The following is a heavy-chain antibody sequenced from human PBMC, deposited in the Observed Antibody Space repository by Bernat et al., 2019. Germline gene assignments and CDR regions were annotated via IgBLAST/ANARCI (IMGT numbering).Heavy chain of an antibody. CDR2: ISGSGGST. CDR3: AKGGLRWELKQYFQH. J-gene: IGHJ1*01. D-gene: IGHD1-26*01. CDR1: GFTFSSYA. Sequence: EVQLLESGGGLVQPGGSLRLSCAASGFTFSSYAMSWVRQAPGKGLEWVSAISGSGGSTYYADSVKGRFTISRDNSENTLYLQMNSLRAEDTAVYYCAKGGLRWELKQYFQHWGQGTLVTVSS. V-gene: IGHV3-23*01.